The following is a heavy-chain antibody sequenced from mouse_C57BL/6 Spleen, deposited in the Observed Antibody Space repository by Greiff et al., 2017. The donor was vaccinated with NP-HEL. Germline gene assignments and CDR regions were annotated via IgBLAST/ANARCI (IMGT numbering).Heavy chain of an antibody. J-gene: IGHJ3*01. CDR2: INPGSGGT. CDR3: ARSEGIYYDYDGAY. CDR1: GYAFTNYL. V-gene: IGHV1-54*01. D-gene: IGHD2-4*01. Sequence: VQLQQSGAELVRPGTSVKVSCKASGYAFTNYLIEWVKQRPGQGLEWIGVINPGSGGTNYNEKFKGKATLTADKSSSTAYMQLSSLTSEDSAVYFCARSEGIYYDYDGAYWGQGTLVTVSA.